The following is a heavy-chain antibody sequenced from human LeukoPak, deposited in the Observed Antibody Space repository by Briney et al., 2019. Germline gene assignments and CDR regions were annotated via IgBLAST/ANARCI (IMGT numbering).Heavy chain of an antibody. CDR3: ARVDIVVVPAAIATGWFDP. V-gene: IGHV1-18*01. D-gene: IGHD2-2*02. CDR2: ISAYNGNT. J-gene: IGHJ5*02. CDR1: GYTFTSYG. Sequence: ASVKVSCKASGYTFTSYGISWVRQAPGQGLEWVGWISAYNGNTNYAQKLQGRVTMTTDTSTSTAYMELRSLRSDDTAVYYCARVDIVVVPAAIATGWFDPWGQGTLVTVSS.